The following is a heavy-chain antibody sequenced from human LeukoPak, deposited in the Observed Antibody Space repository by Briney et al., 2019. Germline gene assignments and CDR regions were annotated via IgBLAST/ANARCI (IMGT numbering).Heavy chain of an antibody. CDR1: GGSVSSGSYY. CDR2: IYYSGST. CDR3: ATETYCGGDCYSDY. V-gene: IGHV4-61*01. J-gene: IGHJ4*02. D-gene: IGHD2-21*02. Sequence: SETLSLTCTVSGGSVSSGSYYWSWIRQPPGKGLEWIGYIYYSGSTNYNPSLKSRVTISVDTSKNQFSLKLSSVTAADTALYYCATETYCGGDCYSDYWGQGTLVTVSS.